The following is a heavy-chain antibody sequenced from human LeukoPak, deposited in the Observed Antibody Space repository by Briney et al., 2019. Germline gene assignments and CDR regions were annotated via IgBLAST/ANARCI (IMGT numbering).Heavy chain of an antibody. J-gene: IGHJ4*02. V-gene: IGHV4-39*01. CDR3: ASNEWSGYYFDY. CDR1: GGSISSGGYY. Sequence: SQTLSLTCTVSGGSISSGGYYWSWIRPPPGKGLEWIGSMYYSGSTYYNPSLQGRVTISVDTSKNQFSLNLSSVTAADAALYDCASNEWSGYYFDYWGQGTLVTVSS. D-gene: IGHD3-3*01. CDR2: MYYSGST.